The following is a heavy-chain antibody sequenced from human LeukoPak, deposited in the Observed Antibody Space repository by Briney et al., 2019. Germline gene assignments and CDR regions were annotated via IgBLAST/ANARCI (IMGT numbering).Heavy chain of an antibody. V-gene: IGHV4-31*03. D-gene: IGHD5-24*01. J-gene: IGHJ4*02. Sequence: SQTLSLTCTVSGGSISSGGYYWSCIRQHPGKGLEWIGYIYDTGSTHYNPSLKSRVTISVDTSNQFSLKLSSVTAADTAVYYCASEGRDGYPGPLDYWGQGTLVTVSS. CDR2: IYDTGST. CDR1: GGSISSGGYY. CDR3: ASEGRDGYPGPLDY.